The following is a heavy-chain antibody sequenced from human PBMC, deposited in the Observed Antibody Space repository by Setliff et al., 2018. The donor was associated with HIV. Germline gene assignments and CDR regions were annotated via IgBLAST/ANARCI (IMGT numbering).Heavy chain of an antibody. CDR3: ARVSDTGVDPQTHRDY. Sequence: ASVKVSCKTSGYTFTNYALNWVRQAPGQGLEWMGWINTNTGNPTYAQGFTGRFVFSLDTSVSTAYLQISSPKAEDSAIYYCARVSDTGVDPQTHRDYWGQGTPVTVSS. CDR1: GYTFTNYA. D-gene: IGHD2-21*01. V-gene: IGHV7-4-1*02. J-gene: IGHJ4*02. CDR2: INTNTGNP.